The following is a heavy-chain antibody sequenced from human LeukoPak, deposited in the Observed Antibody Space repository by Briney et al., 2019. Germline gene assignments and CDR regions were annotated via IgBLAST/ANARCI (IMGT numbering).Heavy chain of an antibody. CDR1: GGTFSSYA. CDR2: IIPIFGTA. CDR3: ARDSGYEDGGGFDY. J-gene: IGHJ4*02. D-gene: IGHD5-12*01. V-gene: IGHV1-69*13. Sequence: SVKVSCKASGGTFSSYAISWVRQAPGQGLEWMGGIIPIFGTANYAQKFQGRVTITADESTSTAYMELSSQRSEDTAVYYCARDSGYEDGGGFDYWGQGTLVTVSS.